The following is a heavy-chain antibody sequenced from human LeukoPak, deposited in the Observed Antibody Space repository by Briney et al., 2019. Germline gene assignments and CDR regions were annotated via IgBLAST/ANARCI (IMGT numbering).Heavy chain of an antibody. Sequence: PGGSLRLSCAASGFTFSHYTMTWVRQAPGKGLEWVSAISGSGSSTNYADSVKGRFTISRDNSKNTLYLEMNSLRAEDTAVYYCASSEGYCGGDCYYYYGMDVWGQGTTVTVSS. CDR3: ASSEGYCGGDCYYYYGMDV. V-gene: IGHV3-23*01. CDR2: ISGSGSST. D-gene: IGHD2-21*02. J-gene: IGHJ6*02. CDR1: GFTFSHYT.